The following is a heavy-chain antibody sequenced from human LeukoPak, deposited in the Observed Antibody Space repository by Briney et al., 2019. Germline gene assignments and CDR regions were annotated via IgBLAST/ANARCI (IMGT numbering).Heavy chain of an antibody. J-gene: IGHJ4*02. D-gene: IGHD6-6*01. Sequence: SETLFLTCTVSGGSISSYYWSWIRQPPGKGLEWIGYTYYSGSTNYNPSLKSRVTISVDTSKNQFSLKLSSVTAADTAVYYCAREGGIAARPFDYWGQGTLVTVSS. CDR3: AREGGIAARPFDY. CDR1: GGSISSYY. V-gene: IGHV4-59*01. CDR2: TYYSGST.